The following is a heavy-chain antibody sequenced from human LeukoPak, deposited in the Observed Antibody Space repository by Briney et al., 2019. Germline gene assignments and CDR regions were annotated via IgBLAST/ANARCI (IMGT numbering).Heavy chain of an antibody. V-gene: IGHV4-59*01. D-gene: IGHD2-15*01. CDR3: ARTTEGYCRGRSCYSYYYYMDV. J-gene: IGHJ6*03. CDR1: GGSISSYY. CDR2: IHYSGST. Sequence: SETLSLTCAVSGGSISSYYWSWIQQPPGKGLEWIGYIHYSGSTNYSPSLKSRVTISVDTSKNQFSLKLSSVTAADTAVYYCARTTEGYCRGRSCYSYYYYMDVWGKGTTVTVSS.